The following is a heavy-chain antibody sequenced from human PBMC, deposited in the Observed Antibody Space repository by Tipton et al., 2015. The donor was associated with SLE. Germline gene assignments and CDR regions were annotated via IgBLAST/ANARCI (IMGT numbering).Heavy chain of an antibody. CDR3: ARDEYRYDATGYHLLGHFDF. D-gene: IGHD3-22*01. Sequence: TLSLTCTVSGASIRNKYWSWIRQPPGKGLEWIGRIYTSGGTNYNPSLKSRVTILVDTSKNQFSLKLSSVTAADTAVYYCARDEYRYDATGYHLLGHFDFWGQGTLVTVSS. CDR1: GASIRNKY. J-gene: IGHJ4*02. CDR2: IYTSGGT. V-gene: IGHV4-4*07.